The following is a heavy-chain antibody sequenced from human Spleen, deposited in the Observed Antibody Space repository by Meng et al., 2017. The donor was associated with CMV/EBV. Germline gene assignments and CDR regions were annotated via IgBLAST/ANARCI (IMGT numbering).Heavy chain of an antibody. V-gene: IGHV3-23*01. D-gene: IGHD3-22*01. CDR1: GFTFRSYA. J-gene: IGHJ4*02. Sequence: GESLKISCAASGFTFRSYAMSWVRQAPGKGLEWVSAISGGAGSTYYAGSVEGRFTISRDNSKNTLYLQMNSLRAEDMAVYYCAKDDYYDTSGYSYFEYWGQGALVTVSS. CDR2: ISGGAGST. CDR3: AKDDYYDTSGYSYFEY.